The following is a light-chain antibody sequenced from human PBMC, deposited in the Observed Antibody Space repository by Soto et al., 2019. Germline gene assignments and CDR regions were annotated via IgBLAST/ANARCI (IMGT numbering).Light chain of an antibody. Sequence: QSALTQPASVSGSPGQSITMSCTGSSGDVGGHNYVSWYQQHPGKAPKLIIYGXXNRXXXXXXXXXGSKSGNTASLTISGLQAEDEXXYYCSSYTGGSSIYVFGTGTKLTVL. J-gene: IGLJ1*01. CDR1: SGDVGGHNY. V-gene: IGLV2-14*01. CDR3: SSYTGGSSIYV. CDR2: GXX.